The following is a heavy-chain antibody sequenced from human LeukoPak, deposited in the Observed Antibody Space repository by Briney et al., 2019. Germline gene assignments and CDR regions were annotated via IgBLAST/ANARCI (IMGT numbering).Heavy chain of an antibody. CDR2: ISGGSRYT. CDR1: GFTFSGYE. J-gene: IGHJ4*02. CDR3: AREYGSGSCFDF. V-gene: IGHV3-11*05. Sequence: PGGSLRLSCEGSGFTFSGYEMNWVRQAPGKGLERVSYISGGSRYTNYADSVKGRFTISRDNAKNSLYLQMNSLRAEDTAVYYCAREYGSGSCFDFWGQGTLVAVSS. D-gene: IGHD3-10*01.